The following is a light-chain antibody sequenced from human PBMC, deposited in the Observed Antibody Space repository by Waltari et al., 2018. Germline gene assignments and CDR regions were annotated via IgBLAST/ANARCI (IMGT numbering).Light chain of an antibody. CDR1: QSVNNY. J-gene: IGKJ4*01. Sequence: EIVLTQSPATLSLSPGERAPLSCRASQSVNNYLAWYQQRPGQAPRLLIYDASNRATGIPARFSGSGFGTDFTLTISTLEPEDFAVYYCKQRANWLTFGGGTKVEIK. CDR2: DAS. CDR3: KQRANWLT. V-gene: IGKV3-11*01.